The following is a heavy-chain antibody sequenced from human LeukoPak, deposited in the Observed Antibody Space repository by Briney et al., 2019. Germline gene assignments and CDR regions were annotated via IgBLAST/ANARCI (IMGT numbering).Heavy chain of an antibody. Sequence: GGSLRLSCAASGFTVSSNYMSWVRQAPGKGLEWVSVIYSGGSTYYADSVKGRFTISRDNAKNSLYLQMNSLRAEDTAVYYCARGSSPTGDYFDYWGQGTLVTVSS. V-gene: IGHV3-66*01. D-gene: IGHD6-13*01. J-gene: IGHJ4*02. CDR1: GFTVSSNY. CDR2: IYSGGST. CDR3: ARGSSPTGDYFDY.